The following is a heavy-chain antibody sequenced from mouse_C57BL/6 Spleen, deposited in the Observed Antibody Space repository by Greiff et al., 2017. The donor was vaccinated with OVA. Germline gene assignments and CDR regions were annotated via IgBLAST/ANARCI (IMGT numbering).Heavy chain of an antibody. CDR2: IHPNSGST. Sequence: QVQLQQPGAELVKPGASVKLSCKASGYTFTSYWMHWVKQRPGQGLEWIGMIHPNSGSTNYNEKFKSKATLTVDKSSSTAYMQLSSLTSEDSAVYYCARGYGYDGETRYFDVWGTGTTVTVSS. D-gene: IGHD2-2*01. CDR1: GYTFTSYW. CDR3: ARGYGYDGETRYFDV. J-gene: IGHJ1*03. V-gene: IGHV1-64*01.